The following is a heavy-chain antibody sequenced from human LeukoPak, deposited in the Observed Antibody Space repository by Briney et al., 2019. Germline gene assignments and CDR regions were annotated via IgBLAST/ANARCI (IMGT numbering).Heavy chain of an antibody. V-gene: IGHV3-21*01. CDR2: ISSSSSYI. CDR1: GFTFSSYS. CDR3: ARVRMIGDAFDI. J-gene: IGHJ3*02. D-gene: IGHD3-16*01. Sequence: GGSLRLSCAASGFTFSSYSMNWVRQAPGKGLEWVSSISSSSSYIYYADSVKGRFTISRDNAKNSLYLQMNSLRADDTAVYYCARVRMIGDAFDIWGQGTMVTVSS.